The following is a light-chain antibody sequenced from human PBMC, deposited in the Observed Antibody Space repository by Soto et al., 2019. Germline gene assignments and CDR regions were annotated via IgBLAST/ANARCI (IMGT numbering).Light chain of an antibody. J-gene: IGLJ1*01. CDR2: DVS. Sequence: QSVLTQPASVSASPGQSITISCTGTTSDIGGYNFVSWYQQHPGKAPKLMIYDVSYRPSGVSNRFSGSKSGNTASLTISGLQPEDEADYYCSSYTTTVSLYVFGTGPKVTVL. CDR3: SSYTTTVSLYV. V-gene: IGLV2-14*03. CDR1: TSDIGGYNF.